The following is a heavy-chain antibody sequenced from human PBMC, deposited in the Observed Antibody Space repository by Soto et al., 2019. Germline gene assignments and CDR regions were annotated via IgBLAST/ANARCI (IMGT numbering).Heavy chain of an antibody. J-gene: IGHJ5*02. CDR3: ARDFHDVWGGYPRPGWFDP. CDR2: ISDYNGNT. Sequence: QVQLVQSGAEVKKPGASVKVSCKASGYTFTSYGISWVRQAPGQEREWMGWISDYNGNTNYAQKLKGRVTMTTDTAKNEAYMELRSLRADDTAVYYCARDFHDVWGGYPRPGWFDPWGQGTLVTVSS. CDR1: GYTFTSYG. D-gene: IGHD3-3*01. V-gene: IGHV1-18*01.